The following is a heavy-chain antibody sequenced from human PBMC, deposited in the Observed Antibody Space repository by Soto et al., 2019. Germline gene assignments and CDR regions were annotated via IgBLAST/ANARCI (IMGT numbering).Heavy chain of an antibody. Sequence: QVQLVQSGAEVKKPGASVKVSCKASGYTFTSYGISWVRQAPGQGLEWKGWISAYNGNTNYAQRLQGRVTMTTDTSTSTAYMELRSLRSNDTAVYYCARHRTYYDILTGYRHYGMDVWGQGTTVTVSS. CDR2: ISAYNGNT. CDR3: ARHRTYYDILTGYRHYGMDV. CDR1: GYTFTSYG. D-gene: IGHD3-9*01. J-gene: IGHJ6*02. V-gene: IGHV1-18*01.